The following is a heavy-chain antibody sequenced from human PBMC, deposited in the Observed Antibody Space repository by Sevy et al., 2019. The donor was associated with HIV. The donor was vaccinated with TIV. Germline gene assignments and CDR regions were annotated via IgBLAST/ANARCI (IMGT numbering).Heavy chain of an antibody. CDR3: ARGSDGGFWSRYYMYYFDY. D-gene: IGHD3-3*01. V-gene: IGHV3-21*01. CDR1: GFTFSSYS. CDR2: ISSSSSYI. Sequence: GGSLRLSCAASGFTFSSYSMNWVRQAPGKGLEWVSSISSSSSYIYYADSVKGRFTISRDNAKNSLYLQMNSLRAEDTAVYYCARGSDGGFWSRYYMYYFDYWGHGTLVTVSS. J-gene: IGHJ4*01.